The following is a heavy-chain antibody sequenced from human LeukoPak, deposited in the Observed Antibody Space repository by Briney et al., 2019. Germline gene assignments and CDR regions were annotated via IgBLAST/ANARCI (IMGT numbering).Heavy chain of an antibody. Sequence: GGSLRLSCAASRFTFSSYGMHWVRQAPGKGLEWVAVISYDGSNKYYADSVKGRFTISRDNSKNTLYLQMNSLRAEDTAVYYCAKDIEPQIAAAGNYYYGMDVWGQGTTVTVSS. J-gene: IGHJ6*02. V-gene: IGHV3-30*18. CDR3: AKDIEPQIAAAGNYYYGMDV. D-gene: IGHD6-13*01. CDR2: ISYDGSNK. CDR1: RFTFSSYG.